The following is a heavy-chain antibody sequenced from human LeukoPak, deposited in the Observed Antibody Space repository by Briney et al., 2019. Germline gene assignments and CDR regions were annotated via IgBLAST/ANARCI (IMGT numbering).Heavy chain of an antibody. CDR2: IWYDGSNK. CDR1: GFTFSSYG. CDR3: ARDGTVTNWFDP. J-gene: IGHJ5*02. Sequence: GGSLRLSCAASGFTFSSYGMHWVRQAPGKGLEWVAVIWYDGSNKYYADSVKGRFTISRDNSKNTLYLQMNSLRAEDTAVYYCARDGTVTNWFDPWGQGTLVTVSS. V-gene: IGHV3-33*01. D-gene: IGHD4-17*01.